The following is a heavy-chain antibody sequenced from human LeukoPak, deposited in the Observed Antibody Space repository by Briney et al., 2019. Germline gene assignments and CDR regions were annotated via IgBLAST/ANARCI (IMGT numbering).Heavy chain of an antibody. CDR2: MNPNSGNT. J-gene: IGHJ4*02. CDR1: GYTFTSYD. D-gene: IGHD3-3*01. CDR3: ARSSRRVVIMSY. V-gene: IGHV1-8*01. Sequence: VASVKVSCKASGYTFTSYDINWVRRATGQGLECMGWMNPNSGNTGYAQKFQGRVTMTRNTSISTAYMELSSLRSEDTAVYYCARSSRRVVIMSYWGQGTLVTVSS.